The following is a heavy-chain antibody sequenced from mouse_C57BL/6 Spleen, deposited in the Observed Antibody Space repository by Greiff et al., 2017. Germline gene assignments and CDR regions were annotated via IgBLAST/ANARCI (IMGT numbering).Heavy chain of an antibody. D-gene: IGHD1-1*01. CDR1: GFTFTDYY. J-gene: IGHJ2*01. V-gene: IGHV7-3*01. CDR3: ARFSSTTVGYFDY. Sequence: EVQVVESGGGLVQPGGSLSLSCAASGFTFTDYYMSWVRQPPGKALEWLGFIRNKANGFTTEYSASVKGRFTISRDNSQSILYLQMNALRAEDSATYYCARFSSTTVGYFDYWGQGTTLTVSS. CDR2: IRNKANGFTT.